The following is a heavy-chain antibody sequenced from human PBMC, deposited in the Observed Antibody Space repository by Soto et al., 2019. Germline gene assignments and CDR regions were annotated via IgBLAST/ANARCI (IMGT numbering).Heavy chain of an antibody. J-gene: IGHJ4*02. CDR1: GYSFAGYW. CDR2: IDPSDSQT. D-gene: IGHD3-22*01. Sequence: PGESQEISCKGSGYSFAGYWITWVRQKPGKGLEWMGRIDPSDSQTYYSPSFRGHVTISVTKSITTVFLQWSSLRASDTAMYYCARQIYDSDTGPNFQYYFDSWGQGTPVTVSS. CDR3: ARQIYDSDTGPNFQYYFDS. V-gene: IGHV5-10-1*01.